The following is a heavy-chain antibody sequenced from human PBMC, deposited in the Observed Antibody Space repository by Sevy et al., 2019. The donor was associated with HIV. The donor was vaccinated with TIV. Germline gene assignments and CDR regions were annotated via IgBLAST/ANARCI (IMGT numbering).Heavy chain of an antibody. V-gene: IGHV3-7*01. Sequence: GGSLRLSCAASGFSLETYWMNWVRQAPGKPLEWVANIKEDDTVKYYVDSVKGRFTIFRDNGRNLVYLVMNNLRVGDTARYYCVMAIPSEGSFWGQGTLVTVSS. CDR1: GFSLETYW. CDR3: VMAIPSEGSF. D-gene: IGHD2-2*02. CDR2: IKEDDTVK. J-gene: IGHJ4*02.